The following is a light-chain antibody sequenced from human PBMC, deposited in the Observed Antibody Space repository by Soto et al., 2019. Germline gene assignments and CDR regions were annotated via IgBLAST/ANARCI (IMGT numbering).Light chain of an antibody. V-gene: IGKV1-5*03. CDR2: KTS. Sequence: DIQMTQSPSTLSASIGDRVTITCRASQSVDSWLAWYQQKPGKAPKILIYKTSNLESGVPSRFSGSGSGTEFSLTISSLQPDDFATYYCQQYKSFSLTFAGGTRVEVK. CDR1: QSVDSW. CDR3: QQYKSFSLT. J-gene: IGKJ4*01.